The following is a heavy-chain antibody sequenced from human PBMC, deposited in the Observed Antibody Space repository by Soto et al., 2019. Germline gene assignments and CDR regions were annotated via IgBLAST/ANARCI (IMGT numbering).Heavy chain of an antibody. D-gene: IGHD3-22*01. CDR2: IYHSGST. J-gene: IGHJ4*02. Sequence: NPSETLSLTCAVSGGPINIGGYSWSWMRQPPGKGLEWIGYIYHSGSTNYNPSLKSRVTISVDTSKNQFSLKLSSVTAADTAVYYCARPGRAPTYYYDSSGYFVYWGQGTLVTVSS. V-gene: IGHV4-30-2*01. CDR3: ARPGRAPTYYYDSSGYFVY. CDR1: GGPINIGGYS.